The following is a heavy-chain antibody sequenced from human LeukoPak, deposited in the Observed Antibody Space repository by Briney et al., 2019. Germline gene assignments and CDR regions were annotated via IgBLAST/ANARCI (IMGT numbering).Heavy chain of an antibody. V-gene: IGHV3-30*04. CDR2: ISYDGSNK. CDR3: ARRSRDGWYFDY. Sequence: GGSLRLSCAASGFSFSSYAMHWVRQAPGKGLEWVAVISYDGSNKYYADSVKARFTISRDNSKNTLYLQMNSLRAEDTAVYYCARRSRDGWYFDYWGQGTLVTVSS. CDR1: GFSFSSYA. D-gene: IGHD5-24*01. J-gene: IGHJ4*02.